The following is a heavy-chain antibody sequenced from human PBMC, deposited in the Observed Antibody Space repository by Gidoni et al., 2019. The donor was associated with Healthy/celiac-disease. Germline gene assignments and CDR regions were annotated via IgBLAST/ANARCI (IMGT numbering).Heavy chain of an antibody. Sequence: VQLVESGGGVVHPGRSLRLSCSASGFTFSSYGMHWVRQAPGKGLEWVAVISYDGSNKYYADSVKGRFTISRDNSKNTLYLQMNSRRAEDTAVYYCAKAHSYYDSSGYYDYWGQGTLVTVSS. V-gene: IGHV3-30*18. CDR2: ISYDGSNK. CDR3: AKAHSYYDSSGYYDY. D-gene: IGHD3-22*01. CDR1: GFTFSSYG. J-gene: IGHJ4*02.